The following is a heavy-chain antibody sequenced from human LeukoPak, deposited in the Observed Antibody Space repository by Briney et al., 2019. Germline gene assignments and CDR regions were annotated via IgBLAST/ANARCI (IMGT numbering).Heavy chain of an antibody. CDR1: GGSISSSSYY. J-gene: IGHJ6*03. CDR2: IYYSGST. Sequence: PSETLSLTCTVSGGSISSSSYYWGWIRQPPGKGLEWIGSIYYSGSTYYNPSLKSRVTISVDTSKNQFSLKLSSVTAADTAVYYCASHYAGTIFGVVITSYYYYMDVWGKGTTVTVSS. CDR3: ASHYAGTIFGVVITSYYYYMDV. D-gene: IGHD3-3*01. V-gene: IGHV4-39*01.